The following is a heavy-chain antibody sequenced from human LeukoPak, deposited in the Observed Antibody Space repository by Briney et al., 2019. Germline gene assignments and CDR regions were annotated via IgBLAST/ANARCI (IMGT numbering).Heavy chain of an antibody. CDR3: ASILRSSSGYYFDY. D-gene: IGHD3-10*01. Sequence: GGSLRLSCAASGFTVSTNYMSWVRQAPGKGLEWVSVIYSGDTTFYADSVRGKFTISRDNSKNTLYLQMNSLRAEDTAVYYCASILRSSSGYYFDYWGQGTLVTVSS. CDR1: GFTVSTNY. V-gene: IGHV3-66*01. J-gene: IGHJ4*02. CDR2: IYSGDTT.